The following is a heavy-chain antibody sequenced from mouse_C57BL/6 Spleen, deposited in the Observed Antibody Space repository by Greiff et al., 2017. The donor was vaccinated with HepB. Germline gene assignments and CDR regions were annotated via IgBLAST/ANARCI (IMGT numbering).Heavy chain of an antibody. J-gene: IGHJ1*03. V-gene: IGHV1-50*01. CDR3: ARNYGYSDWYFDV. Sequence: VQLQQPGAELVKPGASVKLSCKASGYTFTSYWMQWVKQRPGQGLEWIGEIDPSDSYTNYNQKFKGKATLTVDTSSSTAYMQLSSLTSEDSAVYYCARNYGYSDWYFDVWGTGTTVTVSS. D-gene: IGHD2-2*01. CDR2: IDPSDSYT. CDR1: GYTFTSYW.